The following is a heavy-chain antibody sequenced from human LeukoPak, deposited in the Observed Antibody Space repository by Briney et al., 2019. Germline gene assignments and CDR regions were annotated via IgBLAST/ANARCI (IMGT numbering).Heavy chain of an antibody. CDR3: ARPRFPYYRLSGADYYYMDV. CDR2: IIPIFGTT. V-gene: IGHV1-69*06. Sequence: GASVKVSCKASGGTFSNHAISWVRQAPGQGLEWMGGIIPIFGTTNYAQKFQGRVTITADKSMTTAYMELSSLRSEDTAVYYCARPRFPYYRLSGADYYYMDVWGKGTTVTVSS. J-gene: IGHJ6*03. CDR1: GGTFSNHA. D-gene: IGHD3-10*01.